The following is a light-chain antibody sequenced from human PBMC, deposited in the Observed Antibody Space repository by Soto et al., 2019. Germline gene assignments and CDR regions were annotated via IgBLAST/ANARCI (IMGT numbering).Light chain of an antibody. Sequence: DIQRTQSPSTLSAYVGDRVTITCRASQYISSWLAWYQQKPGKAPKLLIYKASSLESGVPSRFSGSGSGTEFTRTISTLQPDDFATDYCLQYNSQRTFGQGTKVEIK. CDR1: QYISSW. V-gene: IGKV1-5*03. CDR2: KAS. J-gene: IGKJ1*01. CDR3: LQYNSQRT.